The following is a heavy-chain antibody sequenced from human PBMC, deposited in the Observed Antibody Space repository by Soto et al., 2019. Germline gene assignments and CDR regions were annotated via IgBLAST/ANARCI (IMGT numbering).Heavy chain of an antibody. V-gene: IGHV1-8*02. J-gene: IGHJ5*02. Sequence: ASLKVSCNAYGYTFFDYDFNWVRQGAGQGLEWLGWMNPNTGNTAIAQKFQGRLTLTRDTSTHTAYMVLTRLASDDSAVYYCARGLSSYSDXWAQGTLVTVSX. D-gene: IGHD6-13*01. CDR1: GYTFFDYD. CDR3: ARGLSSYSDX. CDR2: MNPNTGNT.